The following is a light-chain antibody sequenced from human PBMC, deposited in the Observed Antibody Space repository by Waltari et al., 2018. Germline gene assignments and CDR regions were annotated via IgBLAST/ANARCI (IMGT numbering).Light chain of an antibody. J-gene: IGKJ1*01. CDR2: DAS. V-gene: IGKV3-11*01. Sequence: EIVLTQSPATLSLSPGERATLSCRASQSVSSYLAWYQQKPGQAPRRLIYDASNRATGIPARFSVSGSGTDFTLTISSLEPEDFAVYYCQQRSNWRGTFGQGTKVEIK. CDR3: QQRSNWRGT. CDR1: QSVSSY.